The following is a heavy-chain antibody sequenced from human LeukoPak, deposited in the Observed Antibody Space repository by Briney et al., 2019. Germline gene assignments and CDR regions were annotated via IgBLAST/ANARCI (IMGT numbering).Heavy chain of an antibody. CDR1: GYTFTSYY. CDR3: ASQVLGSSWYFDL. D-gene: IGHD4/OR15-4a*01. J-gene: IGHJ2*01. Sequence: ASVKVSCKASGYTFTSYYMHWVRQAPGQGLEWMGMINPSGGSTSYAQKFQGRVTMTRDMSTSTVYMELSGLRSEDTAVYYCASQVLGSSWYFDLWGRGTLVTVSS. V-gene: IGHV1-46*01. CDR2: INPSGGST.